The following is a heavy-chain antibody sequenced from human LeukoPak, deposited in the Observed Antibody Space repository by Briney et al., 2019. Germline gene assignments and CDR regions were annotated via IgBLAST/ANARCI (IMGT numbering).Heavy chain of an antibody. CDR1: GFTFSSYS. V-gene: IGHV3-64D*09. CDR3: VPPPIYAMDV. J-gene: IGHJ6*02. Sequence: PGGSLRLSCSASGFTFSSYSMHWVRQAPGKGLQYVSAISSNGGSTYYADSVKGRFTISRDNSKNTLYLQMSSLRAEDTAVYYCVPPPIYAMDVWDQGTTVTVSS. CDR2: ISSNGGST.